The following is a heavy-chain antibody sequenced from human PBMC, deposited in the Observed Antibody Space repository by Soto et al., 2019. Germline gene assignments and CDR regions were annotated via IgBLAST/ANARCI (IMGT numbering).Heavy chain of an antibody. V-gene: IGHV3-73*01. CDR1: GCIFSDSA. CDR2: IRSKANNYAT. CDR3: AKDCGDCSSTSCYPNWFEP. J-gene: IGHJ5*02. Sequence: GGSLRLSCEASGCIFSDSAMHWVRQASGKGLEWIGRIRSKANNYATVYTASVEGRFTISRDDSKNTVYLQMNSLRAEDTAVYYCAKDCGDCSSTSCYPNWFEPWGQGTLVTVSS. D-gene: IGHD2-2*01.